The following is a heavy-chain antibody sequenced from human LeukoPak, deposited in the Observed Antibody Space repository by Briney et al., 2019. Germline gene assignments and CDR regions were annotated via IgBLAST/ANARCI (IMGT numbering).Heavy chain of an antibody. J-gene: IGHJ4*02. V-gene: IGHV3-43*02. CDR3: AKDFSGYIDY. CDR1: GFTFDDYG. Sequence: GSLRLSCTASGFTFDDYGMHWVRQPPGKGLEGVSLFSGDGGSTYYADSVKGRFTISRDNRKNSLYLEMNSLTTEDSAIYYCAKDFSGYIDYWGQGTLVTVSS. CDR2: FSGDGGST. D-gene: IGHD3-22*01.